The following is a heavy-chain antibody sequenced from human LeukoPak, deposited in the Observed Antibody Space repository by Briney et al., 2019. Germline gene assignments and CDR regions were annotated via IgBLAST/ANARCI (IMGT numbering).Heavy chain of an antibody. V-gene: IGHV1-46*01. CDR2: INPSGGST. CDR1: GYTFTSYD. Sequence: ASVKVSCKASGYTFTSYDINWVRQAPGQGLEWMGIINPSGGSTSYAQKFQGRVTMTRDTSTSTVYMELSSLRSENTAVYYCARAGQNAEYYFDYWGQGTLVTVSS. CDR3: ARAGQNAEYYFDY. J-gene: IGHJ4*02. D-gene: IGHD1-1*01.